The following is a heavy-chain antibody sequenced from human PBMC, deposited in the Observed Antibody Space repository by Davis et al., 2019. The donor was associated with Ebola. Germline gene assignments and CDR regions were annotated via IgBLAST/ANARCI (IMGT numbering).Heavy chain of an antibody. CDR3: AGGGYSYGYHSAHFDY. J-gene: IGHJ4*02. CDR1: GGSISSYY. V-gene: IGHV4-59*01. CDR2: IYYSGST. D-gene: IGHD5-18*01. Sequence: PSETLSLTCTVSGGSISSYYWSWIRQPPGKGLEWIGYIYYSGSTNYNPSLKSRVTISVDTSKNQFSLKLSSVTAADTAVYYCAGGGYSYGYHSAHFDYWGQGTLVTVSS.